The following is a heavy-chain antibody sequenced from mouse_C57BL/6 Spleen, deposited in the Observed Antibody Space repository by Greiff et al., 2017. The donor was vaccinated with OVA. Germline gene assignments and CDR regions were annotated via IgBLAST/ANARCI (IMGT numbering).Heavy chain of an antibody. J-gene: IGHJ3*01. Sequence: EVNVVESGGDLVKPGGSLKLSCAASGFTFSSYGMSWVRQTPDKRLEWVATISSGGSYTYYPDSVKGRFTISRDNAKNTLYLQMSSLKSEDTAMYYCASSREYYGNYEAYWGQGTLVTVSA. CDR2: ISSGGSYT. V-gene: IGHV5-6*01. D-gene: IGHD2-1*01. CDR1: GFTFSSYG. CDR3: ASSREYYGNYEAY.